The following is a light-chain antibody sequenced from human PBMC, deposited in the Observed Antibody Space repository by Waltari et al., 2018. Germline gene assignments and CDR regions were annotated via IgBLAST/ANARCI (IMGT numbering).Light chain of an antibody. CDR1: SSDIGSFNY. J-gene: IGLJ1*01. CDR3: TSYTTTDTLYV. V-gene: IGLV2-14*03. CDR2: DVS. Sequence: SITISCTGTSSDIGSFNYVSWYQQYPGKAPKLIIFDVSNRPSGISDRFSGSKSGNTASLTISGLQAEDEADYICTSYTTTDTLYVFGTGTQVTVL.